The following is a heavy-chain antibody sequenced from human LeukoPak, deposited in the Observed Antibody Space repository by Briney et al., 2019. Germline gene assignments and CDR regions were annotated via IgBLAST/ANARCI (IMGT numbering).Heavy chain of an antibody. CDR3: ARKWLSAMNAFDI. Sequence: SETLSLTCAVYGGSFSGYYWSWIRQPPGKGLEWIGEINHSGSTNYNPSLKSRVTISVDTSKNQFSLKLSSVTAADTAVYYCARKWLSAMNAFDIWGQGTMVTVSS. CDR2: INHSGST. J-gene: IGHJ3*02. CDR1: GGSFSGYY. V-gene: IGHV4-34*01. D-gene: IGHD3-22*01.